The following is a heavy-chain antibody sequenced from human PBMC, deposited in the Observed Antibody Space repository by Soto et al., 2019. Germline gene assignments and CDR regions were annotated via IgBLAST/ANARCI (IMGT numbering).Heavy chain of an antibody. Sequence: PGGSLTLSCAASGFTFSSYSMNWFRQAPGKGLEWVSSISSSSSYIYYADSVKGRFTISRDNAKNSLYLQVNSLRAEDTAVYYCARDQGGQTEDFIGFDYWGQGTLVTVSS. J-gene: IGHJ4*02. V-gene: IGHV3-21*01. CDR1: GFTFSSYS. CDR3: ARDQGGQTEDFIGFDY. D-gene: IGHD2-15*01. CDR2: ISSSSSYI.